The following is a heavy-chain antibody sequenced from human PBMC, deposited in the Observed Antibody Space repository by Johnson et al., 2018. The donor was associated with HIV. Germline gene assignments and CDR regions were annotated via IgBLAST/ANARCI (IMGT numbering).Heavy chain of an antibody. CDR2: IRYDGSNK. J-gene: IGHJ3*02. V-gene: IGHV3-30*02. Sequence: QVQLVESGGGVVQPGWSLRLSCAASGFTFSSYGMHWVRQAPGKGLEWVAFIRYDGSNKYYADSVKGRFTISRDNSKNTLYLQMNSLRAEDTAVYYCAKDTYDSDAFDIWGQGTMVTVSS. CDR3: AKDTYDSDAFDI. CDR1: GFTFSSYG. D-gene: IGHD3-22*01.